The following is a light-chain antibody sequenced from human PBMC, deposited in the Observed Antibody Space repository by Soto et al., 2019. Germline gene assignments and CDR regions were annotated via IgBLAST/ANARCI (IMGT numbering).Light chain of an antibody. V-gene: IGLV1-40*01. CDR3: QSYDSSLSGYV. CDR1: SSNIGAGYD. J-gene: IGLJ1*01. CDR2: GNS. Sequence: QSVLTQPPSVSGAPGQRGTISCTGSSSNIGAGYDVHWYQQLPGTAPKLLIYGNSNRPSGVPDRFSGSKSGTSASLAITGLQAEDEADYYWQSYDSSLSGYVFGTGTKVTVL.